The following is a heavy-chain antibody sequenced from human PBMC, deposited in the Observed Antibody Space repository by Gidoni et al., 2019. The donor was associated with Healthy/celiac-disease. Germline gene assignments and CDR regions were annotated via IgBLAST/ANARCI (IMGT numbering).Heavy chain of an antibody. V-gene: IGHV4-34*01. Sequence: QVQLQQWGAGLLKPSETLSLTCAVYGGSFSGYYWSGIRQPPGKGLEWIGEINHSGSTNYNPSLKSRVTISVDTSKNQFSLKLSSVTAADTAVYYCARYSSSWDYFDYWGQGTLVTVSS. CDR1: GGSFSGYY. D-gene: IGHD6-13*01. CDR2: INHSGST. CDR3: ARYSSSWDYFDY. J-gene: IGHJ4*02.